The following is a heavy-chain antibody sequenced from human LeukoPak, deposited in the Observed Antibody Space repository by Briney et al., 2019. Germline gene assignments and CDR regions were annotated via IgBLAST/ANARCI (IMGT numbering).Heavy chain of an antibody. CDR3: ARVGEGGVNDP. V-gene: IGHV1-69*04. Sequence: SVKVCCKASGDNFSSYVITWVRQAPGQGLGWMGRIIPTLDVANFAQKFKGRVTITADKSTNTAHLELSSLRSEDTAVYYCARVGEGGVNDPWGQGTLVTVSS. CDR1: GDNFSSYV. CDR2: IIPTLDVA. D-gene: IGHD3-16*01. J-gene: IGHJ5*02.